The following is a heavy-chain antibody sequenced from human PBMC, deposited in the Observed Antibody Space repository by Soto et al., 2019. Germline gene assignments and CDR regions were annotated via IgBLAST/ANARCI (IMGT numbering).Heavy chain of an antibody. D-gene: IGHD3-16*02. V-gene: IGHV1-69*01. CDR1: GGTFSSYA. Sequence: QVQLVQSGAEVKKPGSSVKVSCKASGGTFSSYAISWVRQAPGQGLEWMGGIIPIFGTANYAQKFQGRVTITADESTSTAYMELSSLRSDDTAVYYCARDQVNYDYVWGSYRPDRYGMDVWGQGTTVTVSS. CDR2: IIPIFGTA. CDR3: ARDQVNYDYVWGSYRPDRYGMDV. J-gene: IGHJ6*02.